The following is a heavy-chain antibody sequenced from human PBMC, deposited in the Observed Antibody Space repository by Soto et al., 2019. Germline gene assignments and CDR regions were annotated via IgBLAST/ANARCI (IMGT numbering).Heavy chain of an antibody. J-gene: IGHJ5*02. Sequence: SETLSLTCAVYGGSFSGYYWSWIRQPPGKGLEWIGEINHSGSTNYNPSLKSRVTISVDTSKNQFSLKLSSVTAADTAVYYCAARSITIFGVVIISWFDPWGQGTLVTV. CDR1: GGSFSGYY. D-gene: IGHD3-3*01. V-gene: IGHV4-34*01. CDR2: INHSGST. CDR3: AARSITIFGVVIISWFDP.